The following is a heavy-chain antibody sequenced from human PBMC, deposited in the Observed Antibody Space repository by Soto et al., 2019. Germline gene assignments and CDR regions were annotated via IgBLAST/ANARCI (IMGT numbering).Heavy chain of an antibody. CDR1: GGSFSGYH. D-gene: IGHD2-2*01. CDR3: ARGLHQLPPGGY. V-gene: IGHV4-34*01. Sequence: TSETLSLTCAVYGGSFSGYHWSWIRQPPGKGLEWIGEINHSGSTNYNPSLKSRVTISVDTSKNQFSLKLSSVAAADTAVYYCARGLHQLPPGGYWSQGTLVTV. J-gene: IGHJ4*02. CDR2: INHSGST.